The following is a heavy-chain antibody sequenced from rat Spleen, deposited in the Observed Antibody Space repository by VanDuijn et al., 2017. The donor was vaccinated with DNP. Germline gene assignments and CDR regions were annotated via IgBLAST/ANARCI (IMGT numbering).Heavy chain of an antibody. CDR1: GFTFSSYW. CDR2: INTDGGST. Sequence: EVQLVESGGGLVQPGRSLKLSRVASGFTFSSYWMFWVRQAPGKGLEWVASINTDGGSTYYPDSVKGRFTISRDNAKNTLYLQMNSLRSEDMATYYCARWNSGHFDYWGQGVMVPVSS. CDR3: ARWNSGHFDY. V-gene: IGHV5-58*01. J-gene: IGHJ2*01. D-gene: IGHD1-12*02.